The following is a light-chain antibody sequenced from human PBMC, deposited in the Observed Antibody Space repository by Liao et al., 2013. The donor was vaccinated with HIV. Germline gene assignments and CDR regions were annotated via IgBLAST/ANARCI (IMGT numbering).Light chain of an antibody. CDR3: QAWDSSTYV. J-gene: IGLJ1*01. CDR1: KLGNKN. V-gene: IGLV3-1*01. CDR2: EDD. Sequence: SYELTQPPSVSVSPGQTASVTCSGDKLGNKNICWYQQKPGQSPVLVIYEDDKRPSGIPERFSGSNSGNTATLTISGAQGMDEADYYCQAWDSSTYVFGPGTRVTVL.